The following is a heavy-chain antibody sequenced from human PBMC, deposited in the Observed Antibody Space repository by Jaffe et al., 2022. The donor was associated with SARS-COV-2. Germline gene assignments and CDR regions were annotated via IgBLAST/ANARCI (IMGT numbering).Heavy chain of an antibody. D-gene: IGHD2-15*01. Sequence: QVQLQQWGAGLLKPSETLSLTCAVYGGSFSGYYWSWIRQPPGKGLEWIGEINHSGSTNYNPSLKSRVTISVDTSKNQFSLKLSSVTAADTAVYYCARVGGNPLGYFDYWGQGTLVTVSS. CDR2: INHSGST. J-gene: IGHJ4*02. CDR1: GGSFSGYY. V-gene: IGHV4-34*01. CDR3: ARVGGNPLGYFDY.